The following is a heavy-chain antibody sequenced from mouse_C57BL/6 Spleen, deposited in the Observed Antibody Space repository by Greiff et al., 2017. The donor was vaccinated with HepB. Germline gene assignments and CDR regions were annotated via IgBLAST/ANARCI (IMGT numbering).Heavy chain of an antibody. CDR3: ARIYGNYVWYFDV. V-gene: IGHV1-52*01. Sequence: QVQLKQPGAELVRPGSSVKLSCKASGYTFTSYWMHWVKQRPIQGLEWIGNIDPSDSETHYNQKFKDKATLTVDKSSSTAYMQLSSLTSEDSAVYYCARIYGNYVWYFDVWGTGTTVTVSS. D-gene: IGHD2-1*01. CDR2: IDPSDSET. CDR1: GYTFTSYW. J-gene: IGHJ1*03.